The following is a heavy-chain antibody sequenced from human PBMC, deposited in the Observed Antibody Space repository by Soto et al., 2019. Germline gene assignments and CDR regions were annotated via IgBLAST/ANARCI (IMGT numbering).Heavy chain of an antibody. Sequence: GGSLRLSCAASGFTFSSYGMHWVRQAPGKGLEWVAVISYDGSNKYYADSVKGRFTISRDNSKNTLYLQMNSLRAEDTAVYYCAKDSAEDYYDSSGGGFDPWGQGTLVTVSS. V-gene: IGHV3-30*18. D-gene: IGHD3-22*01. CDR2: ISYDGSNK. CDR1: GFTFSSYG. J-gene: IGHJ5*02. CDR3: AKDSAEDYYDSSGGGFDP.